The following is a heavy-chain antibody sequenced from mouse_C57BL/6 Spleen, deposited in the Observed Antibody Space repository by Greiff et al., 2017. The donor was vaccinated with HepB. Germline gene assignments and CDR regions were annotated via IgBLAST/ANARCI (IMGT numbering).Heavy chain of an antibody. CDR2: IDPEDGET. Sequence: VQLKESGAELVKPGASVKLSCTASGFNIKDYYMHWVKQRTEQGLEWIGRIDPEDGETKYAPKFQGKATITADTSSNTAYLQLSSLTSEDTAVYYCAGGFITTVVAPFDYWGQGTTLTVSS. CDR1: GFNIKDYY. V-gene: IGHV14-2*01. CDR3: AGGFITTVVAPFDY. D-gene: IGHD1-1*01. J-gene: IGHJ2*01.